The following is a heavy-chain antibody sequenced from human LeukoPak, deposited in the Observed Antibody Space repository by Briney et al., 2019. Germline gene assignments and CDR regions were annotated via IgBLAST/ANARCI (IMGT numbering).Heavy chain of an antibody. D-gene: IGHD3-10*01. Sequence: ASVKVSCKASGYTFTGYYMHWVRQAPGQGLEWMGWINPNSGGTNYAQKFHGRVTMTRDTSISTAYMELSRLRSDDTAVYYCARTMVRGAGPYYYYYYYMDVWGKGTTVTISS. V-gene: IGHV1-2*02. J-gene: IGHJ6*03. CDR3: ARTMVRGAGPYYYYYYYMDV. CDR1: GYTFTGYY. CDR2: INPNSGGT.